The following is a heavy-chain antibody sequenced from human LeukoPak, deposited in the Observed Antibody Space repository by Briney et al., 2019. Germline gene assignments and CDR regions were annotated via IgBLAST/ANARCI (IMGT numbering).Heavy chain of an antibody. D-gene: IGHD2-15*01. CDR2: TTPILGTT. V-gene: IGHV1-69*04. CDR1: GGTFSICA. CDR3: ARGAASVDAFDI. Sequence: SVKVSCKASGGTFSICAFNWVRQAPAQGLEWMGRTTPILGTTNSAQKSQGRVTITADKSTITAYMELRSLRSEDTAVYYCARGAASVDAFDIWGQGTMVTVSS. J-gene: IGHJ3*02.